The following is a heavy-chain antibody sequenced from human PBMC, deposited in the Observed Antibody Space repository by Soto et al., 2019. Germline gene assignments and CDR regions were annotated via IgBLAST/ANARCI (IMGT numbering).Heavy chain of an antibody. CDR3: ARGKEIPDYWNFDL. J-gene: IGHJ2*01. CDR1: GYSFTDHY. V-gene: IGHV1-2*02. CDR2: INPNSGGT. Sequence: QVQLVQSGAEVKEPGASVKVSCKASGYSFTDHYMHWVRQAPGQGLEWMGWINPNSGGTKSAQQFQGRVTMTRDTSTSTAYMELNRLRCDDAAVYYCARGKEIPDYWNFDLWGRGTLFTVSS.